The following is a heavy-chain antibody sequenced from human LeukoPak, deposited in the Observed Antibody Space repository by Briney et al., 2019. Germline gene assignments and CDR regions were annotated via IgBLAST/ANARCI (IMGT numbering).Heavy chain of an antibody. D-gene: IGHD1-26*01. Sequence: PGGSLRLSCAASGFTFSSYGMHWVRQAPGKGLEWVAFIRFGENDEHYADSVKGRFTISRDNSKNTLFLQMHSLRTEDTALYSCAKDEGGTYDYWGQGTQVTVSS. CDR2: IRFGENDE. V-gene: IGHV3-30*02. J-gene: IGHJ4*02. CDR3: AKDEGGTYDY. CDR1: GFTFSSYG.